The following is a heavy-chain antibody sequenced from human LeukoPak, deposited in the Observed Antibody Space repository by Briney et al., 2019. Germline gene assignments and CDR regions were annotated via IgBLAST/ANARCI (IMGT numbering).Heavy chain of an antibody. CDR2: MHYSGST. D-gene: IGHD3-9*01. Sequence: PSETLSLTCSVSGESISGFCWNWIRQSPGKGLEWIGYMHYSGSTSYNPSLKSRVTISIDTSKNQFSLKLSSVTAADTAVYYCARVRGYGYYDILTGYYRGTEFDYWGQGTLVTVSS. J-gene: IGHJ4*02. CDR1: GESISGFC. CDR3: ARVRGYGYYDILTGYYRGTEFDY. V-gene: IGHV4-59*08.